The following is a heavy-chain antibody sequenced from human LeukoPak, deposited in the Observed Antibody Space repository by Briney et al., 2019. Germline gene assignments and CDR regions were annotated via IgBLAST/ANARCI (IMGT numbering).Heavy chain of an antibody. CDR3: ARDRDYSNTERGFDY. CDR1: GSTFTDYY. V-gene: IGHV1-2*02. CDR2: INPNSGET. D-gene: IGHD4-11*01. Sequence: GASVKVSCKTSGSTFTDYYIHWVRQAPGQGLEWMGWINPNSGETNSAQKFQGRVTMTGDTSISTAYMELRRVTSDDTAVYYCARDRDYSNTERGFDYWGQGTLVTVSS. J-gene: IGHJ4*02.